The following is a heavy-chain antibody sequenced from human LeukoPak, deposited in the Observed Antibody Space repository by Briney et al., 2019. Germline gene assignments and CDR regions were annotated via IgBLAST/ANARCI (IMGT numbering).Heavy chain of an antibody. D-gene: IGHD6-6*01. CDR2: IYYSGST. V-gene: IGHV4-31*03. J-gene: IGHJ4*02. Sequence: SETLSLTCTVSGDSISSGGYYWSWIRQHPGKGLEWIGYIYYSGSTYYNPSLKSRVTISVDTSKNQFSLKLSSVTAADTAVYYCARVRRSSSGRRYYFDYWGQGTLVTVSS. CDR1: GDSISSGGYY. CDR3: ARVRRSSSGRRYYFDY.